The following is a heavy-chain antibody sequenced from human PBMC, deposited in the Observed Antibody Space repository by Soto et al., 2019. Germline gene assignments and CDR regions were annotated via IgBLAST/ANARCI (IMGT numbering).Heavy chain of an antibody. CDR3: ARDSSGYYTFDF. Sequence: XGTLSLTCTVSGDSISSSYWTWIRQPPGKGLEWIGYIYYSGTTNYNPSLKSRVTISVDTSKNQFSLKLRSVTAADTAVYYCARDSSGYYTFDFWGQGTLVTAPQ. CDR1: GDSISSSY. CDR2: IYYSGTT. V-gene: IGHV4-59*01. J-gene: IGHJ4*02. D-gene: IGHD3-22*01.